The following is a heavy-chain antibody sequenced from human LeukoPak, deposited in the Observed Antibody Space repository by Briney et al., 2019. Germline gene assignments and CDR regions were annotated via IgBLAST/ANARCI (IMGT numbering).Heavy chain of an antibody. CDR3: ARDESSSWYVDC. Sequence: TGGSLRLSCAASGFTFSSYAMSWVRQAPGKGLEWVSAISGIGVSTYYADSVKGRFTISRDNSKNTLYLQMNSLRAEDTAVYYCARDESSSWYVDCWGQGTLVTVSS. J-gene: IGHJ4*02. CDR2: ISGIGVST. D-gene: IGHD6-6*01. V-gene: IGHV3-23*01. CDR1: GFTFSSYA.